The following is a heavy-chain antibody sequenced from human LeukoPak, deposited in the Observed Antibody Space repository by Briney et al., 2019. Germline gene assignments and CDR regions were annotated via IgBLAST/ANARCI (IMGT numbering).Heavy chain of an antibody. CDR2: IKQDGSEK. D-gene: IGHD1-14*01. CDR3: AREPVSPLPDY. V-gene: IGHV3-7*01. Sequence: PGGSLRLSCAASGFTFSSYWMSWVRQPPGKGLEWVANIKQDGSEKYYVDSVKGRFTISRDNAKNSLYLQMNSLRAEDTAVYYCAREPVSPLPDYWGQGTLVTVSS. J-gene: IGHJ4*02. CDR1: GFTFSSYW.